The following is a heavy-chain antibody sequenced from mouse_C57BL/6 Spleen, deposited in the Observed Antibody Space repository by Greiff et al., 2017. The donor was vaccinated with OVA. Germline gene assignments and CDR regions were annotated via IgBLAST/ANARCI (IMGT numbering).Heavy chain of an antibody. CDR1: GYAFSSSW. D-gene: IGHD5-5*01. V-gene: IGHV1-82*01. Sequence: VQLQQSGPELVKPGASVKISCKASGYAFSSSWMNWVKQRPGKGLEWIGRIYPGDGDTNYNGKFKGKATLTADKSSSTAYMQLSSLTSEDSAVYFCAREGRLPLDYWGQGTTLTVSS. CDR2: IYPGDGDT. J-gene: IGHJ2*01. CDR3: AREGRLPLDY.